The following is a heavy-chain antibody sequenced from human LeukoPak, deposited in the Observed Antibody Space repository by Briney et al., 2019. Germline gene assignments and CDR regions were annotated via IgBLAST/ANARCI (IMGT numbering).Heavy chain of an antibody. CDR3: ARDHPMGGSACLDY. J-gene: IGHJ4*02. D-gene: IGHD3-10*01. CDR1: GFTFSSYA. CDR2: ISYDGSNK. V-gene: IGHV3-30-3*01. Sequence: AGGSLRLSCAASGFTFSSYAMHWVRQAPGKGLEWVAVISYDGSNKYYADSVKGRFTISRDNSKNTLYLQMNSLRAEDTAVYYCARDHPMGGSACLDYWGQGTLVTVSS.